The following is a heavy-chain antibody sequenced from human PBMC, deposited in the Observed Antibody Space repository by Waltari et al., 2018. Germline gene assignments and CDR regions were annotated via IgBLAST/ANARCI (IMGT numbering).Heavy chain of an antibody. CDR2: INWSSAKI. V-gene: IGHV3-9*01. Sequence: EVQLVESGGGLVQAGRSLRLSCVGSGFPFDDYGMNWVRQVPGKGLEWGAGINWSSAKIGYADSVRGRFTISRDNAKNSVYLQMNSLRPEDTALYYCAKAVPLSTVATEFFYYYAMDVWGQGTTVTVSS. CDR3: AKAVPLSTVATEFFYYYAMDV. D-gene: IGHD3-16*01. J-gene: IGHJ6*02. CDR1: GFPFDDYG.